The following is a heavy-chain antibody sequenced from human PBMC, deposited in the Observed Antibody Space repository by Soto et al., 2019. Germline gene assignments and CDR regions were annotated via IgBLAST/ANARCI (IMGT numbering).Heavy chain of an antibody. V-gene: IGHV4-30-4*01. CDR2: IYYSGST. CDR3: ARRGMFYDFWSGYSSYYYYAMDV. Sequence: SETLSLTCTVSGGSISSGDYYWSWIRQPPGKGLEWIGYIYYSGSTYYNPSLKSRVTISVDTSKNHFSLNLSSVTAADTAIYYCARRGMFYDFWSGYSSYYYYAMDVWGQGTTVTVSS. CDR1: GGSISSGDYY. D-gene: IGHD3-3*01. J-gene: IGHJ6*02.